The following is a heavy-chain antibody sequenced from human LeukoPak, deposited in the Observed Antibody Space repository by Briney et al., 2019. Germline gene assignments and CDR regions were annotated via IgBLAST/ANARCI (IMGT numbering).Heavy chain of an antibody. CDR1: GYTFSSYG. Sequence: GASVKVSCKASGYTFSSYGISWVRQAPGLGLEWMGWISAYDGNTNYAQKVQGRVTMTTDTSTSTAYLELMSLRSDDTAVYYCARDRTPLNGYYNDRSGYYYSYWGQGTLVTVSS. D-gene: IGHD3-22*01. CDR3: ARDRTPLNGYYNDRSGYYYSY. V-gene: IGHV1-18*01. CDR2: ISAYDGNT. J-gene: IGHJ4*02.